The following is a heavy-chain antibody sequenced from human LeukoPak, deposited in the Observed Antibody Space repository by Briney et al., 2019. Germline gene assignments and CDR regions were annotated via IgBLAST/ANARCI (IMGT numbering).Heavy chain of an antibody. CDR2: ISGSGGST. CDR1: GFTFSSYA. Sequence: GGSLRLSCAASGFTFSSYAMNWVRQAPGKGLEWVSAISGSGGSTYYADSVKGRFTISRDNSKNSLYLQMNSLRAEDTALYYCAKGKYNWNFFYYFDYWGQGTLVTVSS. CDR3: AKGKYNWNFFYYFDY. V-gene: IGHV3-23*01. D-gene: IGHD1-7*01. J-gene: IGHJ4*02.